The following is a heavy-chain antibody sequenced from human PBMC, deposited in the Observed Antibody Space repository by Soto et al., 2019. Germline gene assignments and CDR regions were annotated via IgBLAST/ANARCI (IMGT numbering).Heavy chain of an antibody. V-gene: IGHV5-51*01. J-gene: IGHJ6*02. CDR2: IYPADSDT. CDR3: ARIPKSFSSYCDYPSGMDV. CDR1: GYSFPSDW. Sequence: GASLKHSWKGSGYSFPSDWIGWVRQMPGKGLEWMGSIYPADSDTRYSPSFQGQVTISADKSIRTAYLEWSSLKASDSGVYYCARIPKSFSSYCDYPSGMDVWCQGTTVTVS. D-gene: IGHD3-10*01.